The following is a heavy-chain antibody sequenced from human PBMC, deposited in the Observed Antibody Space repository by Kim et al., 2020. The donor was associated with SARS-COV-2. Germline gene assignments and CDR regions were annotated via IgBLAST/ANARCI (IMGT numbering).Heavy chain of an antibody. V-gene: IGHV4-34*01. J-gene: IGHJ4*02. D-gene: IGHD3-16*01. CDR3: AIGYVQAAELDY. Sequence: NYNPSLKSRVTISVDTSKNQFSLKLSSVTAADTALYYCAIGYVQAAELDYWGQGTLVTVSS.